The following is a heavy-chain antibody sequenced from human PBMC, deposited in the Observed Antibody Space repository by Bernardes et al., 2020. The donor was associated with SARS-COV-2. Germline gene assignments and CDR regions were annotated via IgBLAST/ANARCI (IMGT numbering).Heavy chain of an antibody. D-gene: IGHD3-22*01. J-gene: IGHJ3*02. CDR2: INPNSGGT. CDR1: GYTFTGYY. CDR3: ARELRITLRSGAFDI. Sequence: ASVKVSCKASGYTFTGYYMHWVRQAPGQGLEWMGWINPNSGGTNYAQKFQGRVTMTRDTSISTAYMELSRLRSDDTAVYYCARELRITLRSGAFDIWGQGTMVTVSS. V-gene: IGHV1-2*02.